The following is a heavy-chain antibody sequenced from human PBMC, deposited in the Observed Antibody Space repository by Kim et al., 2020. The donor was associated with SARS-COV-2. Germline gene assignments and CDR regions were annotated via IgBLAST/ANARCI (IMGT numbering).Heavy chain of an antibody. D-gene: IGHD3-22*01. J-gene: IGHJ4*02. Sequence: DSVKGRFTISRANAKNSLYLQMNSLRDEDTAVYYCARSRITMIVVVSYFDYWGQGTLVTVSS. V-gene: IGHV3-48*02. CDR3: ARSRITMIVVVSYFDY.